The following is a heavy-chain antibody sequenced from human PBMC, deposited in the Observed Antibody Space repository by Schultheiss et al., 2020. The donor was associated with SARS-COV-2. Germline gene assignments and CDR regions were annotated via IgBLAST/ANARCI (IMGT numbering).Heavy chain of an antibody. D-gene: IGHD6-19*01. Sequence: GGSLRLSCAASGFTLSSYGMNGVRQAPGKGLEWISVTSASDGSTYYADSVKGRFTISRDNSKNTVYLQMNSLRAEDTAVYYCARDAKGVAVAGTYGMDVWGQGTTVSVSS. CDR1: GFTLSSYG. J-gene: IGHJ6*02. V-gene: IGHV3-23*01. CDR3: ARDAKGVAVAGTYGMDV. CDR2: TSASDGST.